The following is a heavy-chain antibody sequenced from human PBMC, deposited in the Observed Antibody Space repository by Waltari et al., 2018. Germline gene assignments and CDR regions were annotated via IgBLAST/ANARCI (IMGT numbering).Heavy chain of an antibody. Sequence: EVQLVQSGAEVKKPGESLKISCKGSGYSFSSYWIGWVRQMPGKGLEWGGIIYPGDSNTGYSPSFQGQVTISADKSISTAYLQWSSLKASDTAMYYCARRVAVAGTAFDIWGQGTMVTVSS. D-gene: IGHD6-19*01. V-gene: IGHV5-51*01. CDR1: GYSFSSYW. CDR3: ARRVAVAGTAFDI. CDR2: IYPGDSNT. J-gene: IGHJ3*02.